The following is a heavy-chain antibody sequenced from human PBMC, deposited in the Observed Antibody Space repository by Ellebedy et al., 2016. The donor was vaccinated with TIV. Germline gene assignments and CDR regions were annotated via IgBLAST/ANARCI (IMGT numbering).Heavy chain of an antibody. CDR2: INPGDGTT. J-gene: IGHJ4*02. V-gene: IGHV1-46*01. CDR3: ARGGRYSGSYNFDH. CDR1: GYTLTRYYF. Sequence: AASVKVSCKASGYTLTRYYFMHWVRQAPGQGLEWMGIINPGDGTTTYARKFQGRVTMTRDTSTSTVYMELGSLRSDDTAVYYCARGGRYSGSYNFDHWGQGSLVTVSS. D-gene: IGHD1-26*01.